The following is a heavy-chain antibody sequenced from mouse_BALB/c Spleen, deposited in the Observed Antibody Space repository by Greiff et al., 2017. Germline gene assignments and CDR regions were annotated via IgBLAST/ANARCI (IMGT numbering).Heavy chain of an antibody. CDR3: AREDYGTY. CDR1: GYSFTSYW. Sequence: VQLQQSGPQLVRPGASVKISCKASGYSFTSYWMHWVKQRPGQGLEWIGMIDPSDSETRLNQKFKDKATLTVDKSSSTAYMQLSSPTSEDSAVYYCAREDYGTYWGQGTLVTVSA. V-gene: IGHV1S126*01. CDR2: IDPSDSET. J-gene: IGHJ3*01. D-gene: IGHD2-1*01.